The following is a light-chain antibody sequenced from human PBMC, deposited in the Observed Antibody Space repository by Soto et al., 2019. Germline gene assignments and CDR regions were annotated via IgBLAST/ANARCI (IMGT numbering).Light chain of an antibody. CDR3: CSYAGSSTPLI. Sequence: QSVLTQPASVSGSPGQSITISCTGTSSDVGNYNLVSWYQQHPGKAPKLTIYEVSKWPSGVSNRFSGSKSGNTASLTISGLQAEDEADYYCCSYAGSSTPLIFGTGTKVTVL. CDR2: EVS. J-gene: IGLJ1*01. V-gene: IGLV2-23*02. CDR1: SSDVGNYNL.